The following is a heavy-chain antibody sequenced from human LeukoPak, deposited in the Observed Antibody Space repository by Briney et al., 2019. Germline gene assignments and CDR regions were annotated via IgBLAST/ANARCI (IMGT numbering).Heavy chain of an antibody. CDR1: GVSISTRNYY. D-gene: IGHD6-13*01. J-gene: IGHJ4*02. Sequence: PSETLSLTCTVSGVSISTRNYYWGWIRQPPGKGLEWIGNIFYSGSTYYSPSFKSRVTISLDTSRNQFSLKLSSVTAADTAVYYCARGDDAAAIDYWGQGTLVTVSS. CDR2: IFYSGST. CDR3: ARGDDAAAIDY. V-gene: IGHV4-39*07.